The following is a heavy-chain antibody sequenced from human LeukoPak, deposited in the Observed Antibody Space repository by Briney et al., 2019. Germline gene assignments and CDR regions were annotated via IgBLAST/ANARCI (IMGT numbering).Heavy chain of an antibody. V-gene: IGHV3-64*01. CDR1: GFTFSSYA. CDR2: ISSNGGST. D-gene: IGHD5-12*01. Sequence: GGSLRLSCAASGFTFSSYAMHWVRQAPGKGLEYVSAISSNGGSTYYANSVKGRFTISRDNSKNTLYLQMGSLRAEDMAVYYCARIYPPGAFDIWGQGTMVTVSS. J-gene: IGHJ3*02. CDR3: ARIYPPGAFDI.